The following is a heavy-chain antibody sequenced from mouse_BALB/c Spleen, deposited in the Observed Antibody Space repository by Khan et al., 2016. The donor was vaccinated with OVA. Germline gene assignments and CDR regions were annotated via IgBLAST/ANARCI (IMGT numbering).Heavy chain of an antibody. Sequence: EVELVESGPGLVKPSQSLSLTCTVTGYSITSDYAWNWIRQFPGNKLEWMGYISYSGSTNYNPSLKSRISITRDTSKNQFFLQLSSVTTEDTATXYCARDGSRYNYAMDYWGQGTAVTVSS. V-gene: IGHV3-2*02. CDR2: ISYSGST. D-gene: IGHD2-3*01. J-gene: IGHJ4*01. CDR1: GYSITSDYA. CDR3: ARDGSRYNYAMDY.